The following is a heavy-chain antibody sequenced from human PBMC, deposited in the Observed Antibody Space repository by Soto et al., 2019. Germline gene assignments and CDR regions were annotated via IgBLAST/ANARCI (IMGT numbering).Heavy chain of an antibody. CDR1: GFTFSSYG. V-gene: IGHV3-33*01. CDR3: ARVGCSGGSCYSPFDY. J-gene: IGHJ4*02. D-gene: IGHD2-15*01. Sequence: QVQLVESGGGVVQPGRSLRLSCAASGFTFSSYGMHWVRQAPGKGLEWVAVIWYDGSNKYYADSVKGRFTISRDNSKNXLYLQMNSLRAEDTAVYYCARVGCSGGSCYSPFDYWGQGTLVTVSS. CDR2: IWYDGSNK.